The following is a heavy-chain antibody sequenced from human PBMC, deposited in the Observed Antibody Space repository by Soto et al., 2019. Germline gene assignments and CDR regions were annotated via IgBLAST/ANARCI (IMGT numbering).Heavy chain of an antibody. CDR2: SNAGNGNT. CDR3: ARGGGPGYCSGGSCYSAGSYYYMDV. Sequence: ASVKGSCKTSGYTFTSYAMHWVRQAPGQKLERKGWSNAGNGNTKYSQKFQGRVTITRDTSASTAYMELSSLRSEDTAVYYCARGGGPGYCSGGSCYSAGSYYYMDVWGKGTTVTVSS. V-gene: IGHV1-3*01. CDR1: GYTFTSYA. J-gene: IGHJ6*03. D-gene: IGHD2-15*01.